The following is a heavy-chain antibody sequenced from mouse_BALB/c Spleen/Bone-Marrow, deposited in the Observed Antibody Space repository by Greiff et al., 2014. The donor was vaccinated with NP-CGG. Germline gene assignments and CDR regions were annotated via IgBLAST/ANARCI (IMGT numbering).Heavy chain of an antibody. D-gene: IGHD2-10*02. J-gene: IGHJ3*01. Sequence: EVKLEESGGGLVQPGDSLRPSCATSGFTFSDFYMEWVRQPPGKRLEWIAASRNKAKHYTTEYSASVKGRFIVSRDTSQSILYLQMKALRAEDTAIYYCARDVGYGNYFVYWGQGTLVTVSA. CDR1: GFTFSDFY. CDR2: SRNKAKHYTT. V-gene: IGHV7-1*02. CDR3: ARDVGYGNYFVY.